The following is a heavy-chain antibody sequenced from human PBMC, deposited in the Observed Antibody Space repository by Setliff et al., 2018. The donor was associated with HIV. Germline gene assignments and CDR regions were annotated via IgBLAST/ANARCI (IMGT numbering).Heavy chain of an antibody. CDR1: GHTLTELS. V-gene: IGHV1-24*01. J-gene: IGHJ4*02. CDR2: FDPEKSEK. CDR3: ATHRWYSGSYLRDY. D-gene: IGHD1-26*01. Sequence: ASVKVSCKVSGHTLTELSMHWVRQAPGKELEWMGGFDPEKSEKIYAQKLQGRVTMTEDTSTDTAYMELRSLRSEDTAVYYCATHRWYSGSYLRDYWGQGTLVTVSS.